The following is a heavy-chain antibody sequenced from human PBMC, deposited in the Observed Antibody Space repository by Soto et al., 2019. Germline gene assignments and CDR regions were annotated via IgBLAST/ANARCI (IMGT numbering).Heavy chain of an antibody. CDR1: GGSFSGYY. D-gene: IGHD3-10*01. V-gene: IGHV4-34*01. J-gene: IGHJ4*02. Sequence: SETLSLTCAVYGGSFSGYYRSLPRQPAGKGLEWVGELTHSGSTNYDPSLKSRVTISVDTSKNQFSLKLSSVTAADTAVYYCARAPRPGARSGRQYYFDYWGQGTLV. CDR3: ARAPRPGARSGRQYYFDY. CDR2: LTHSGST.